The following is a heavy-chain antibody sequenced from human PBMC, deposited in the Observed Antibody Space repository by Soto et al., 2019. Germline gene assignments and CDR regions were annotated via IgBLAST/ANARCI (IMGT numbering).Heavy chain of an antibody. D-gene: IGHD6-6*01. V-gene: IGHV4-30-4*01. J-gene: IGHJ4*02. CDR2: IYYSGST. CDR1: GGSISSGDYY. Sequence: QVQLQESGPGLVKPSQTLSLTCTVSGGSISSGDYYWSWIRQPPGKGLEWIGYIYYSGSTYYNPSLKSRVTISVDKSKNQFSLKLSSVTAADTAVYYCAREQGIAARCFDYWGQGTLVTVSS. CDR3: AREQGIAARCFDY.